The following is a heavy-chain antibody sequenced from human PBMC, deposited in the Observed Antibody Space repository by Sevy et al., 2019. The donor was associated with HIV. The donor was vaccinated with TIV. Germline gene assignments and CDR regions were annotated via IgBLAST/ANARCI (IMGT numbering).Heavy chain of an antibody. V-gene: IGHV6-1*01. CDR1: GDSVSSNSAA. J-gene: IGHJ3*02. CDR2: TYYRSKWYN. CDR3: ARGCIAAAGMTDAFDI. Sequence: QSQTLSLTCAISGDSVSSNSAAWNWIRQSPSRGLEWLGRTYYRSKWYNDYAVSVKSRITINPDTSKNQFSLQLNSVTPEDTAVYYCARGCIAAAGMTDAFDIWGQGTMVTVSS. D-gene: IGHD6-13*01.